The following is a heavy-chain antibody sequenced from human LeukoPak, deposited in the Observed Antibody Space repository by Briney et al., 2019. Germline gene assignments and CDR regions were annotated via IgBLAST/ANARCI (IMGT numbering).Heavy chain of an antibody. V-gene: IGHV3-30*02. Sequence: PGGSLRLSCAASGFTFSSYGMHWVRQAPGKGLEWVAFIRYDGSNKYYADSVKGRLIISRDDSKNTLYLQMNSLRAEDTAVYYCAKDRHGDYTYHYMDVWGKGTTVTISS. CDR2: IRYDGSNK. CDR3: AKDRHGDYTYHYMDV. J-gene: IGHJ6*03. CDR1: GFTFSSYG. D-gene: IGHD4-17*01.